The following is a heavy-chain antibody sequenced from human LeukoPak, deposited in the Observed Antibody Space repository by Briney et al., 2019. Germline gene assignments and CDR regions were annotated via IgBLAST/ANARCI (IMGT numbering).Heavy chain of an antibody. J-gene: IGHJ4*02. CDR2: ISSSSSYI. CDR1: GFTFSNYG. Sequence: PGGSLRLSCAASGFTFSNYGMNWVRQAPGKGLEWVSSISSSSSYIYYADSVKGRFTISRDNAKNSLYLQMNSLRAEDTAVYYCASGAAAYFDYWGQGTLVTVSS. D-gene: IGHD6-13*01. V-gene: IGHV3-21*01. CDR3: ASGAAAYFDY.